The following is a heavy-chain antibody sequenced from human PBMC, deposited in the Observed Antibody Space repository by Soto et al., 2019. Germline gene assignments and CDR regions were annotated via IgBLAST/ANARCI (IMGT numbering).Heavy chain of an antibody. CDR2: IYPGDSDT. J-gene: IGHJ4*02. CDR1: GYSFTSHW. D-gene: IGHD4-4*01. Sequence: GESLKTSCQGSGYSFTSHWIGWVRQMPGKGLEWMGIIYPGDSDTRYSPSFQGRVTISADKSINTAYLQWISLKTSDTAIYYCARNDYNGNSVDYWGRGTLVTVSS. V-gene: IGHV5-51*01. CDR3: ARNDYNGNSVDY.